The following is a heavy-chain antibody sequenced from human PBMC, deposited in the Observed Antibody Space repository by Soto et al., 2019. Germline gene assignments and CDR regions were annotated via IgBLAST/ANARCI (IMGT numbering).Heavy chain of an antibody. CDR1: GYTFTGYY. D-gene: IGHD3-3*01. V-gene: IGHV1-2*02. CDR3: ARVPPIAIFGWYYFDY. CDR2: INPNSGGT. Sequence: ASVKVSCKASGYTFTGYYMHWVRQAPGQGLEWMGWINPNSGGTNYAQKFQGRVTMTRDTSFSTAYMELSRLRSDDTPVYYCARVPPIAIFGWYYFDYWGQGTLVTVSS. J-gene: IGHJ4*02.